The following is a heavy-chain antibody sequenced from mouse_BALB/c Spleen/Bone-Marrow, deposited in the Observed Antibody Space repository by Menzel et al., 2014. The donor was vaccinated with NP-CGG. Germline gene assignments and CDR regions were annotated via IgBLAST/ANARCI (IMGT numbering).Heavy chain of an antibody. CDR3: ARIYYYGRDY. D-gene: IGHD1-1*01. CDR1: GYTFTNYW. V-gene: IGHV1-7*01. CDR2: INPSTGYT. J-gene: IGHJ2*01. Sequence: QVQLQQSGAELAKPGASVKMSCKASGYTFTNYWMHWVKRRPGQGLEWIGYINPSTGYTEYNQKFRDKAILTADKSSSTAYMQLSSLTSEDSAVYYCARIYYYGRDYWGQGTTLTVSS.